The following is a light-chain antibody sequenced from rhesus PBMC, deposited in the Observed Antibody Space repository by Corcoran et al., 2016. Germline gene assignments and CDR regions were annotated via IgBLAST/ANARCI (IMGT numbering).Light chain of an antibody. J-gene: IGKJ3*01. CDR1: QGISNW. CDR3: QQHDNSPFT. V-gene: IGKV1-69*01. Sequence: DIQMTQSPSSLSASVGDRVTITCRASQGISNWLAWYQQKPGKAPKLLIYRASNLEIGVPSRFSGTGSGTDFTLTISSLQPEDIATYYCQQHDNSPFTFGPGTKLDIK. CDR2: RAS.